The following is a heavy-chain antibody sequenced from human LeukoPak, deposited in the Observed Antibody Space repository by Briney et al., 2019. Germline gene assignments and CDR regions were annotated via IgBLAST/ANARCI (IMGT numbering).Heavy chain of an antibody. J-gene: IGHJ5*02. CDR1: GYTFTSYG. V-gene: IGHV1-18*01. Sequence: GASVRVSCKASGYTFTSYGISWVRQAPGQGLEWMGWISAYNGNTNYAQKIKGRVTMTTDTSTSTAYMELRSLRSDDTAVYYCARDFNGIDIVVVVAATNWFDPWGQGTLVTVSS. CDR2: ISAYNGNT. CDR3: ARDFNGIDIVVVVAATNWFDP. D-gene: IGHD2-15*01.